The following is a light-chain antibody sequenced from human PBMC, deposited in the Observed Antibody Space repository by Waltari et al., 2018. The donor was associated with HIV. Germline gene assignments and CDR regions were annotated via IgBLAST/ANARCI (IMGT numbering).Light chain of an antibody. V-gene: IGLV1-44*01. CDR1: SPNIGHNT. Sequence: SVLTQPPSASGTPGQRVTISCSGSSPNIGHNTVNWYQQLPGTAPKLLIYSNYHRPSGVPDRFSGSKSGTSASLAISGLQSEDEADYYCATWDDSLNGRVFGGGTKLTVL. J-gene: IGLJ3*02. CDR2: SNY. CDR3: ATWDDSLNGRV.